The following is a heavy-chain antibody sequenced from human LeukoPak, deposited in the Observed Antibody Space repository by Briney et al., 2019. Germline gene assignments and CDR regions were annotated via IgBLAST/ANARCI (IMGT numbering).Heavy chain of an antibody. V-gene: IGHV4-4*09. CDR1: GGSISSYY. J-gene: IGHJ5*02. D-gene: IGHD6-6*01. CDR2: IYTSGSP. Sequence: SETLSLTCTVSGGSISSYYWSWIRQPPGKGLEWIGYIYTSGSPNYNPSLKSRVTISVDTSKNQSSLKLSSVPAADTAVYYCARAARGFSWFDPWGQGTLVTVSS. CDR3: ARAARGFSWFDP.